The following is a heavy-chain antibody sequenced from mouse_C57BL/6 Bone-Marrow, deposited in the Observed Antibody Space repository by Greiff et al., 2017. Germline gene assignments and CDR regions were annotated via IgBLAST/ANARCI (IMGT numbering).Heavy chain of an antibody. CDR2: IHPNSGST. CDR1: GYTFTSYW. V-gene: IGHV1-64*01. D-gene: IGHD5-1*01. J-gene: IGHJ4*01. CDR3: AATYRVPMDY. Sequence: QVQLQQPGAELVKPGASVKLSCKASGYTFTSYWMHWVKQRPGQGLEWIGMIHPNSGSTNYNEKFKSKATLTVDKSSSTAYMQLSSLTSEDPAVYYCAATYRVPMDYWGQGTSVTVSS.